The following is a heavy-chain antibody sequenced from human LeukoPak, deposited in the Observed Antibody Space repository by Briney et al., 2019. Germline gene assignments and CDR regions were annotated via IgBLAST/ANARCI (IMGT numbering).Heavy chain of an antibody. CDR1: GFTFTRYS. D-gene: IGHD3-22*01. V-gene: IGHV3-21*01. Sequence: PGGSLRLSCAASGFTFTRYSMNWVRQAPGTGLEWVSSISVSSSYIYYADSVKGRFTISRDNAKNSLDLQMNSLRAEDTAVYYCAKDMDGSGYYFDYWGQGTLVTVSS. CDR2: ISVSSSYI. J-gene: IGHJ4*02. CDR3: AKDMDGSGYYFDY.